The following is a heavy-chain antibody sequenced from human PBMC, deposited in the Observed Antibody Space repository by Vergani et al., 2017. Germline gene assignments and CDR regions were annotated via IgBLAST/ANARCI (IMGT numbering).Heavy chain of an antibody. J-gene: IGHJ6*03. CDR2: IIPIFGTV. CDR3: AREEYQLLVTANYYDYYYMDV. Sequence: QVQLVQSGAEVKKPGSSVKVSCKASGGTFSSYAISWVRQAPGQGLEWMGGIIPIFGTVNYAQKFQGRVTITADESTSTAYMELSSLRSEDTAVYYCAREEYQLLVTANYYDYYYMDVWGKGTTVTVSS. D-gene: IGHD2-2*01. V-gene: IGHV1-69*01. CDR1: GGTFSSYA.